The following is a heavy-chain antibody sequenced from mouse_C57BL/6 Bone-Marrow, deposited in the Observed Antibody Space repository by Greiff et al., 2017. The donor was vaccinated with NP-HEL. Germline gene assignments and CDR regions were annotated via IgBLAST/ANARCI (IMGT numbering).Heavy chain of an antibody. D-gene: IGHD2-1*01. V-gene: IGHV1-5*01. J-gene: IGHJ3*01. Sequence: VQLQQSGTVLARPGASVKMSCKTSGYTFTSYWMHWVKQRPGQGLEWIGAIYPGNSDTSYNQKFKGKAKLTAVTSASTAYMELSSLTNEDSAVYYWTKVYGNYGWFAYWGQGTLVTVSA. CDR1: GYTFTSYW. CDR2: IYPGNSDT. CDR3: TKVYGNYGWFAY.